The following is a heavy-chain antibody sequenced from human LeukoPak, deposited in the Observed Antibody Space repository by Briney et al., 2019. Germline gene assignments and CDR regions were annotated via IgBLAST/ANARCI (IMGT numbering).Heavy chain of an antibody. V-gene: IGHV4-59*11. J-gene: IGHJ5*02. CDR3: ARAAAAAGNWFDP. CDR1: GGSISSHY. CDR2: IYYSGST. Sequence: SETLSLTCTVSGGSISSHYWSWIRQPPGKGLEWIGYIYYSGSTNYNPSLKCRVTISVDTSKNQFSLKLSSVTAADTAVYYCARAAAAAGNWFDPWGQGTLVTVSS. D-gene: IGHD6-13*01.